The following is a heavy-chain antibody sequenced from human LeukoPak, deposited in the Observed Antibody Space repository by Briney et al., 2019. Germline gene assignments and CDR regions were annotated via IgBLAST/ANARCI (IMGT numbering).Heavy chain of an antibody. CDR1: GFAFVNSL. V-gene: IGHV1-58*01. CDR3: AAGPQLGATSGFGL. J-gene: IGHJ4*02. D-gene: IGHD1-26*01. Sequence: SVKVSCKASGFAFVNSLVHWVRQTRGQGLEWIGWVVVGSGNTNYAQKFQERVAITRDRSTSTAYMELNSLTSEDTAIYYCAAGPQLGATSGFGLWGQGSLVTVSS. CDR2: VVVGSGNT.